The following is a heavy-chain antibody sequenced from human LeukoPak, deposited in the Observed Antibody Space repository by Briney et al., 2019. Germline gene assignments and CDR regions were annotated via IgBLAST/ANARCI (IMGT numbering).Heavy chain of an antibody. Sequence: TSETLSLTYTFSGGSISSGDYYWSWIRQPPGKGLERLGYSYYSWIIDYSPSLKSRVPISVDKSKIQCSLKLSSWTGADTAVYYCARGYKEGGVIQFDPWGQGTLVTVSS. CDR2: SYYSWII. J-gene: IGHJ5*02. D-gene: IGHD3-16*02. CDR3: ARGYKEGGVIQFDP. V-gene: IGHV4-30-4*08. CDR1: GGSISSGDYY.